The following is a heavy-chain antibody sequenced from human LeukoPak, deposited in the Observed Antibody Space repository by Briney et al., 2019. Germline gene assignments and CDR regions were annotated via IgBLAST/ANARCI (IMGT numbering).Heavy chain of an antibody. CDR3: ARSGGYDSGDAFDI. CDR1: GYTFTGYY. Sequence: ASVKVSCKASGYTFTGYYMHWVRQAPGQGLEWMGWISAYNGNTNYAQKLQGRVTMTTDTSTSTAYMELRSLRSDDTAVYYCARSGGYDSGDAFDIWGQGTMVTVSS. CDR2: ISAYNGNT. D-gene: IGHD5-12*01. J-gene: IGHJ3*02. V-gene: IGHV1-18*04.